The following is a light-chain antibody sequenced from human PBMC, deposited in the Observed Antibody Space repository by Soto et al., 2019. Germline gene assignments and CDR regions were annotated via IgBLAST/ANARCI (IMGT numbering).Light chain of an antibody. J-gene: IGKJ1*01. CDR2: GAS. CDR1: QSVSSD. Sequence: EIVMTQSPATLSVSPGERATLSGRASQSVSSDLAWYHQKPGQAPRLLIYGASTRATGIPARFSGSGFETEFTLTISSLQSEDFAVYYCQQYNNWPPWTFGQGTKVDI. CDR3: QQYNNWPPWT. V-gene: IGKV3-15*01.